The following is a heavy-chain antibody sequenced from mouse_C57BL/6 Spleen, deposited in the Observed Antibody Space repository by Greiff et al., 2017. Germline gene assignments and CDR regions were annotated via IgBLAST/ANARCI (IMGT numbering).Heavy chain of an antibody. D-gene: IGHD2-5*01. J-gene: IGHJ4*01. V-gene: IGHV1-9*01. CDR1: GYTFTGYW. CDR3: AAYSNYDAMDY. CDR2: ILPGSGST. Sequence: QVQLKESGAELMKPGASVKLSCKATGYTFTGYWIEWVKQRPGHGLEWIGEILPGSGSTNYNEKFKGKATFTADTSSNTAYMQLSSLTTEDSAIYYCAAYSNYDAMDYWGQGTSVTVSS.